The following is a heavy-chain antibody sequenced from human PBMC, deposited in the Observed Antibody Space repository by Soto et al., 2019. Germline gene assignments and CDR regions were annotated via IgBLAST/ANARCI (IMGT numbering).Heavy chain of an antibody. D-gene: IGHD5-18*01. Sequence: SETLSLTCTVSGGSISSSSYYWGWIRQPPGKGLEWIGSIYYSGSTYYNPSLKSRVTISVDTSKNQFSLKLSSVTAADTAVYYCARRHNSYGTYWYFDLWGRGTLVTVSS. CDR2: IYYSGST. CDR3: ARRHNSYGTYWYFDL. J-gene: IGHJ2*01. V-gene: IGHV4-39*01. CDR1: GGSISSSSYY.